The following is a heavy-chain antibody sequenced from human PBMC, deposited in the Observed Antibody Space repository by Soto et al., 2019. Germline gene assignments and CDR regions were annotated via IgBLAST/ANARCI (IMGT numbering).Heavy chain of an antibody. V-gene: IGHV4-34*01. Sequence: SETLSLTCAVYGGSFSGYYWSWIRQPPGKGLEWIGEINHSGSTNYNPSLKSRVTISVDTSKNQFPLKLSSLTAAGPAGCYCAREGADYGDYGGFDYWGQGTRVTVSS. J-gene: IGHJ4*02. CDR2: INHSGST. CDR1: GGSFSGYY. CDR3: AREGADYGDYGGFDY. D-gene: IGHD4-17*01.